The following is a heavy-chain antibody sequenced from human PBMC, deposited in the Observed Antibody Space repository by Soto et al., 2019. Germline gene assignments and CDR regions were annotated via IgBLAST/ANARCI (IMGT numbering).Heavy chain of an antibody. J-gene: IGHJ5*02. V-gene: IGHV4-59*08. CDR3: ARQGSSSLNWFDP. D-gene: IGHD6-13*01. CDR1: GGTISSYY. Sequence: SETLPHTCPVSGGTISSYYWSWIRQPPGKGLEWIGYIYYSGSTNYNPSLKSRVTISVDTSKNQFSLKLSSVTAADTAVYYCARQGSSSLNWFDPWGQGTLVTVSS. CDR2: IYYSGST.